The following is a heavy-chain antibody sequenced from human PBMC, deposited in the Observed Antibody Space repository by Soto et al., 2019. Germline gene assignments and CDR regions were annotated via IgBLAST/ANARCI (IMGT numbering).Heavy chain of an antibody. CDR2: ISGSGGST. Sequence: GGSLRLSCAASGFTFSSFAMSCVRQAPGKGLDWVSAISGSGGSTYSADSVKGRFTISRDNSKNTLYLQMSSLRAEDTAVYYCARGFSAGKGSTPDFWGQGSLVTVSS. V-gene: IGHV3-23*01. CDR1: GFTFSSFA. D-gene: IGHD6-13*01. J-gene: IGHJ4*02. CDR3: ARGFSAGKGSTPDF.